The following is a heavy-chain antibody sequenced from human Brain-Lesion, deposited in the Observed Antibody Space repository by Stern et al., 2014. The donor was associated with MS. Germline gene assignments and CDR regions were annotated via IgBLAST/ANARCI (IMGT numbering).Heavy chain of an antibody. J-gene: IGHJ4*02. V-gene: IGHV3-66*02. D-gene: IGHD4-17*01. Sequence: EVQLVESGGGLVQPGGSLRLSCAASGFTVSKYYMSWVRQAPGKGLEWVSIIYTSGKPYYADSVRGRFVISRDKSKSTLYLQMDSLRPEDTAVYYCARDRVTTVTTYYFDSWGQGTRVTVSS. CDR3: ARDRVTTVTTYYFDS. CDR2: IYTSGKP. CDR1: GFTVSKYY.